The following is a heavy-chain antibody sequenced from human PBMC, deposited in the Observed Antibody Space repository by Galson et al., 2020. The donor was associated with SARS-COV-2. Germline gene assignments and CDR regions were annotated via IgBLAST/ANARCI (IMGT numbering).Heavy chain of an antibody. V-gene: IGHV3-23*01. J-gene: IGHJ4*02. CDR3: AKGSYDSSGYYYVYDCDY. CDR1: GFTFSSYA. Sequence: GESLKISCAASGFTFSSYAMSWVRQAPGKGLEWVSAISGSGGSTYYADSVKGRFTISRDNSKNTLYLQMNSLRAEDTAVYYCAKGSYDSSGYYYVYDCDYWGQGTLVTVSS. CDR2: ISGSGGST. D-gene: IGHD3-22*01.